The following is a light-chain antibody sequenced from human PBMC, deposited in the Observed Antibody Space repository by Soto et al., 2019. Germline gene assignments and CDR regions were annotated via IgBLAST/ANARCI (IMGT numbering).Light chain of an antibody. J-gene: IGKJ2*01. V-gene: IGKV1-5*01. CDR2: DDS. CDR3: QHYGGLYT. Sequence: DFHMTQSPSTLSASVGDRVTITCRTSQSVYSWLDWYQQKPGKAPKLLIFDDSILQSGVPSRFNGSASGTDFPLTISSLQPDDFANYYCQHYGGLYTFGQGTKLEIK. CDR1: QSVYSW.